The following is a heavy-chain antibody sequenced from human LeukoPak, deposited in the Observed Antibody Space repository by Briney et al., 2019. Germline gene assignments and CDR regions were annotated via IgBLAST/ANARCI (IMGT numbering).Heavy chain of an antibody. D-gene: IGHD2-15*01. V-gene: IGHV1-69*06. CDR2: IIPIFGTA. CDR3: ARAPTIHEILYYMDV. Sequence: SVKVSCKASGGTFSSYAISWVRQAPGQGLEWMGGIIPIFGTANYAQKFQGRVTITADKSTSTAYMELSSLRSEDTAVYYCARAPTIHEILYYMDVWGKGTTVTASS. CDR1: GGTFSSYA. J-gene: IGHJ6*03.